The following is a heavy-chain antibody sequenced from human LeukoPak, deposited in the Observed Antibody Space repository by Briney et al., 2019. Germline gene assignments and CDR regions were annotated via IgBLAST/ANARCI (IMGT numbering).Heavy chain of an antibody. V-gene: IGHV5-51*01. D-gene: IGHD2-21*02. J-gene: IGHJ6*02. CDR3: ARRAYCGGDCTSAYYDYFAMDV. CDR2: ICPADSDI. CDR1: GYIFSTYC. Sequence: GESLKISCKGSGYIFSTYCIVWVRQMPGKGLEWMGIICPADSDITYSPSFQGQVTISTDKPTSTAYLQWSSLKASDTAMYYCARRAYCGGDCTSAYYDYFAMDVWGQGTTVTVSS.